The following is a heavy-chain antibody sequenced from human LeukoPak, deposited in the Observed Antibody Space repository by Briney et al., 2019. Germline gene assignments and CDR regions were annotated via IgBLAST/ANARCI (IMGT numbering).Heavy chain of an antibody. CDR1: GFTFSSYE. Sequence: GGSLRLSCAASGFTFSSYEMNWVRQAPGKGLEWVSYISSSGSTIYYADSVKGRFTISRDNAKNSLYLQMNSLRAEDTAVYYCAVATIKDYFDYWGQGTLVTISS. CDR3: AVATIKDYFDY. V-gene: IGHV3-48*03. D-gene: IGHD5-24*01. CDR2: ISSSGSTI. J-gene: IGHJ4*02.